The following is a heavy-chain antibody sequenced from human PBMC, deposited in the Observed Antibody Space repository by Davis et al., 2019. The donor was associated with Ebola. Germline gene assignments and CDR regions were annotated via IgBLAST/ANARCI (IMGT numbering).Heavy chain of an antibody. J-gene: IGHJ4*02. CDR3: ARDDPLLAVAGTGG. CDR2: IIPIFGTA. Sequence: SVKVSCKASGGTFSSYAISWVRQAPGQGLEWMGGIIPIFGTANYAQKFQGRVTITADKSTSTAYMELSSLRSEDTAVYYCARDDPLLAVAGTGGWGQGTLVTVSS. CDR1: GGTFSSYA. D-gene: IGHD6-19*01. V-gene: IGHV1-69*06.